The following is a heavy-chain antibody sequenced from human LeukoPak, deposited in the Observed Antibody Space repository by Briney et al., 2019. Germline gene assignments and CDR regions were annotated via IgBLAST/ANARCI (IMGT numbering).Heavy chain of an antibody. CDR3: ARRHSSSRFFDY. CDR1: GYSFTSYW. V-gene: IGHV5-51*01. J-gene: IGHJ4*02. Sequence: GESLKISCKGSGYSFTSYWIGWVRQMPGKGLEWMGIIYPGDSETRYSPSFLGQVTISVDKSITTAYLQWSSLKASDTAMYYSARRHSSSRFFDYWGQGTLVTVSS. D-gene: IGHD6-13*01. CDR2: IYPGDSET.